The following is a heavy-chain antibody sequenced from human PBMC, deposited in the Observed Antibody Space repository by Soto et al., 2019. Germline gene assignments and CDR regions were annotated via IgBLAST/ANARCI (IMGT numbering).Heavy chain of an antibody. CDR2: IYSGGST. J-gene: IGHJ3*02. D-gene: IGHD5-12*01. V-gene: IGHV3-66*01. Sequence: GGSLRLSCAASGFTVSSNYMSWVRQAPGKGLEWVSVIYSGGSTYYADSVKGRFTISRDNSKNTLYLQMNSLRAEDTAVYYCARGSGYALDAFDIWGQGTMVTVSS. CDR1: GFTVSSNY. CDR3: ARGSGYALDAFDI.